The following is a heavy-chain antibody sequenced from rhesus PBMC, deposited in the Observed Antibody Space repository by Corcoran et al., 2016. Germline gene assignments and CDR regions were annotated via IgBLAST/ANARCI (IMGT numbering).Heavy chain of an antibody. V-gene: IGHV4-160*01. CDR2: IYGSGRSN. Sequence: QVQLQESGPGLVKPSETLSLTCAFSSVSISSNYCSWLRQATGKGLEWIGRIYGSGRSNDYNPYLKSRVTISTDTSKNQLSLKLSSVTAADTAVYDCARGLKDYFYYWGQGVLVTVSS. CDR3: ARGLKDYFYY. CDR1: SVSISSNY. J-gene: IGHJ4*01. D-gene: IGHD3-28*01.